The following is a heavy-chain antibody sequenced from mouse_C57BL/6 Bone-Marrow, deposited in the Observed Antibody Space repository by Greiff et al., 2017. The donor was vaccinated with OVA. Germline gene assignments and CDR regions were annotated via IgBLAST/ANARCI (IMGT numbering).Heavy chain of an antibody. V-gene: IGHV1-72*01. CDR1: GYTFTSYW. CDR2: IDPNSGGT. D-gene: IGHD2-4*01. CDR3: ARRPSIYYDYDGDYYAMDY. Sequence: QVQLQQPGAELVKPGASVKLSCKASGYTFTSYWMHWVKQRPGRGLEWIGRIDPNSGGTTYNEKFKSKATLTVDKPSSTAYMQLSSLTSEDSSVYYCARRPSIYYDYDGDYYAMDYWGQGTSVTVSS. J-gene: IGHJ4*01.